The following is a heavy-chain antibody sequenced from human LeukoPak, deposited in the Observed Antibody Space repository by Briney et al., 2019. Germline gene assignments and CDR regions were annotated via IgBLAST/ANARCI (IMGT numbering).Heavy chain of an antibody. CDR2: ISAYKGNT. CDR3: AREEVAAAGTQFDY. CDR1: GYTFTSSG. D-gene: IGHD6-13*01. Sequence: ASVKVSCKASGYTFTSSGISGVRQAPGDGLEWMGWISAYKGNTNYAQKLQGRVTMSTNTSTSTDYMELRSLRSDDTAVYYCAREEVAAAGTQFDYWGQGTLVTVSS. V-gene: IGHV1-18*01. J-gene: IGHJ4*02.